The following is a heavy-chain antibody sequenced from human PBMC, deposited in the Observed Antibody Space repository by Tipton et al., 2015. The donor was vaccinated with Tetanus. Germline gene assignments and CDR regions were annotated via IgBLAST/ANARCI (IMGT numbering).Heavy chain of an antibody. D-gene: IGHD6-19*01. V-gene: IGHV3-7*01. CDR1: GFTFSRSW. Sequence: SLRLSCAASGFTFSRSWMTWVRQTPGKGLEWVANIKPDGGEKYYVDSVKGRFTVSRDNSKNTVNLQMNSLRVEDTAVYYCVRDPPSSGFAFESWGQGALVTVSS. J-gene: IGHJ4*02. CDR3: VRDPPSSGFAFES. CDR2: IKPDGGEK.